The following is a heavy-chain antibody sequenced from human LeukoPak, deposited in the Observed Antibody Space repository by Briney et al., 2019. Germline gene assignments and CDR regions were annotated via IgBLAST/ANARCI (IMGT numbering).Heavy chain of an antibody. V-gene: IGHV3-11*01. Sequence: GGSLRLSCAASGFTSSDYYMTWIRQPPGKGPEWISYISSSGGTTTYVDSVKGRFTISRDNAKNSLYLQMNSLRADDTAVYYCGRGPKAGGPHHDMDVWGRGTTVTVSS. D-gene: IGHD2-15*01. CDR3: GRGPKAGGPHHDMDV. J-gene: IGHJ6*02. CDR1: GFTSSDYY. CDR2: ISSSGGTT.